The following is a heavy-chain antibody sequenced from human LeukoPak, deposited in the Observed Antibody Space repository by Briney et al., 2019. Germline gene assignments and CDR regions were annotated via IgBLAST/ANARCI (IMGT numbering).Heavy chain of an antibody. CDR2: IYSGGST. D-gene: IGHD6-6*01. J-gene: IGHJ4*02. CDR3: ARDKGTSYLSSFDY. V-gene: IGHV3-66*01. Sequence: GGSLRLSCAASGFTVSRNYMSWVRQAPGKGLEWVSVIYSGGSTYYADSVKGRITISRDNSKNTLYLQMNSLRAEDTAVYYCARDKGTSYLSSFDYWGQGTLVTVSS. CDR1: GFTVSRNY.